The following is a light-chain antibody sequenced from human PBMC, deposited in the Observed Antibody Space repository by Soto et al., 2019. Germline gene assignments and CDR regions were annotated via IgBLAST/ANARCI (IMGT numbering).Light chain of an antibody. CDR3: QQYGSSPNT. J-gene: IGKJ1*01. CDR1: QSVSSTY. V-gene: IGKV3-20*01. Sequence: EIVLTQSPGTLSLSPGERATLSCRASQSVSSTYLGWYHQKPGQAPRLLIYGASSRATGIPDRFSGSGSGTDFTLTISSLEPEDFAVYYCQQYGSSPNTFGQGTKVEIK. CDR2: GAS.